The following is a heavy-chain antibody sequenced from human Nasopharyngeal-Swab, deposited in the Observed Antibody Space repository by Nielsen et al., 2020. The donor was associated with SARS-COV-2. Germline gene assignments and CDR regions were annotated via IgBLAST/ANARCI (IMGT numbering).Heavy chain of an antibody. CDR3: TTDFYFDY. CDR2: VGDKDHNYAT. J-gene: IGHJ4*02. CDR1: GFIFSASA. V-gene: IGHV3-73*01. Sequence: GESLKISCAASGFIFSASAIHWVRQASGKGPEWVGRVGDKDHNYATTYGASVQGRFTISRDDSKNTAFLQMDSLRPEDTALYYCTTDFYFDYWGQGTLVTVSS.